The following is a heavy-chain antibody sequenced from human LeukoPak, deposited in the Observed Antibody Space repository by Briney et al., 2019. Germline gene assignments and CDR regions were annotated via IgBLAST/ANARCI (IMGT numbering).Heavy chain of an antibody. V-gene: IGHV3-74*01. Sequence: PGGSLRLSCVASGFSLSGYWMYWVRQAPGKGLMYISRNNGDGSTTNYADVVKRRFTMSRDNVKNTLYLQMNSLRVEDTAVYYCARARASGRSGFDYWGQGTLVTVSS. CDR1: GFSLSGYW. J-gene: IGHJ4*02. CDR3: ARARASGRSGFDY. D-gene: IGHD2-15*01. CDR2: NNGDGSTT.